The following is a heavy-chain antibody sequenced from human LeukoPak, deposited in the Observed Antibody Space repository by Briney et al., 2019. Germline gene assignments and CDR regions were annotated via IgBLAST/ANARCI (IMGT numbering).Heavy chain of an antibody. D-gene: IGHD3-22*01. CDR2: ISGSGGST. CDR1: GFTFSSYG. CDR3: AKVGGYYYGPFDY. Sequence: GGSLRLSYAASGFTFSSYGMSWVRQAPGKGLEWVSAISGSGGSTYYADSVKGRFTISRDNSKNTLYLQMNSLRAEDTAVYYCAKVGGYYYGPFDYWGQGTLVTVSS. V-gene: IGHV3-23*01. J-gene: IGHJ4*02.